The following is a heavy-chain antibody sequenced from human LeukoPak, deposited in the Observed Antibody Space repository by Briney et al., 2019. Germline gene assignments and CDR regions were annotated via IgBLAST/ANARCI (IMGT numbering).Heavy chain of an antibody. Sequence: GGSLRLSCAASGFTFSSYAMSWVRQAPGKGLEWVSAISGSGGSTYYADSVKGRFTISRDNSKNTLYLQMNSLRAEDTAVYYCATYCSGGSCSRGHAFDIWGQGTMVTVSS. CDR2: ISGSGGST. CDR1: GFTFSSYA. V-gene: IGHV3-23*01. J-gene: IGHJ3*02. CDR3: ATYCSGGSCSRGHAFDI. D-gene: IGHD2-15*01.